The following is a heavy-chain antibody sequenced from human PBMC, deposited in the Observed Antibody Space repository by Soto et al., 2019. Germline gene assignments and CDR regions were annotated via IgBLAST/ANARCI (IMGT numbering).Heavy chain of an antibody. Sequence: ASVKVSCKASGGTFSSYAISWVRQAPGQGLEWMGGIIPIFGTANYAQKFQGRVTITADESTSTAYMELSSLRSEDTAVYYCARSPLWFGEVYYFDYWAQGTLVTV. CDR3: ARSPLWFGEVYYFDY. J-gene: IGHJ4*02. V-gene: IGHV1-69*13. CDR2: IIPIFGTA. D-gene: IGHD3-10*01. CDR1: GGTFSSYA.